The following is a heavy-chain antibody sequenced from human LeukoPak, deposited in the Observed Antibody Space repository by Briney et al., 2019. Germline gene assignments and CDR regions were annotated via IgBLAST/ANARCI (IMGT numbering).Heavy chain of an antibody. D-gene: IGHD2-2*01. CDR3: ARARFVPASFDY. J-gene: IGHJ4*02. CDR1: GFTFSSHG. Sequence: GGSLRLSCAASGFTFSSHGMCWVRQAPGRGLEWVSYISSSGSTIYYADSVKGRFTISRDNAKNSLYLQMNSLRAEDTAVYYCARARFVPASFDYWGQGTLVTVSS. V-gene: IGHV3-48*04. CDR2: ISSSGSTI.